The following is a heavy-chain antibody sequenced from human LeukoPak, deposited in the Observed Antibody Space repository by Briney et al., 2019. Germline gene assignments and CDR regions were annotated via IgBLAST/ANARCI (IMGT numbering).Heavy chain of an antibody. V-gene: IGHV4-59*01. D-gene: IGHD5-24*01. CDR2: IYYSGST. J-gene: IGHJ4*02. CDR3: ARSRRDGYNYYFDY. CDR1: GGSISSCY. Sequence: SETLSLTCTVSGGSISSCYWSWIRQPPGKGLEWIGYIYYSGSTNYNPSLKSRVTISVDTSKNQFSLKLSSVTAADTAVYYCARSRRDGYNYYFDYWGQGTLVTVSS.